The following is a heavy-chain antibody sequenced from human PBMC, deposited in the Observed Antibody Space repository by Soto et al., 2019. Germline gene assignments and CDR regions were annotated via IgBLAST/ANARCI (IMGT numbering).Heavy chain of an antibody. J-gene: IGHJ6*02. CDR1: GGTFSSYA. Sequence: GASVKVSCKASGGTFSSYAISWVRQAPGQGLEWMGGIIPIFGTANYAQKFQGRVTITADESTSTAYMELSSLRSEDTAVYYCAGHTDCTNGVCYSRPYYYYGMDVWGQGTTVTVSS. V-gene: IGHV1-69*13. CDR2: IIPIFGTA. CDR3: AGHTDCTNGVCYSRPYYYYGMDV. D-gene: IGHD2-8*01.